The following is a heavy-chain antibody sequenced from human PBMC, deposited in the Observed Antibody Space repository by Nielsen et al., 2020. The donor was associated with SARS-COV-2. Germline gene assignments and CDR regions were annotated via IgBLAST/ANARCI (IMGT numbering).Heavy chain of an antibody. Sequence: GGSLRLSCAASGFTFSSLWMSWVRQVPGKGLEWVALTWADGINKFYGDSVKGRFIISRDNSKNTLYLQMNSLRAEDTAIYYCAKERDFGDYGMDVWGQGTTVTVSS. CDR1: GFTFSSLW. CDR3: AKERDFGDYGMDV. CDR2: TWADGINK. J-gene: IGHJ6*02. V-gene: IGHV3-33*06. D-gene: IGHD4-17*01.